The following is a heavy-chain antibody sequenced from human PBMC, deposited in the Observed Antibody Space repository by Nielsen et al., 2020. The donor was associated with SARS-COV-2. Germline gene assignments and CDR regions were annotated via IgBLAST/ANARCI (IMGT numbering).Heavy chain of an antibody. D-gene: IGHD3-16*01. CDR2: IRDAAGNT. Sequence: GGSLRLSCAASGFTFSSDAMGWVRQAPGQGLEWVSSIRDAAGNTYYADSVKGRFTISRDNSKKTLHLQMSSLRAEDTATYFCARPVKYDDYNNPYWHFD. CDR1: GFTFSSDA. V-gene: IGHV3-23*01. CDR3: ARPVKYDDYNNPYWHFD. J-gene: IGHJ2*01.